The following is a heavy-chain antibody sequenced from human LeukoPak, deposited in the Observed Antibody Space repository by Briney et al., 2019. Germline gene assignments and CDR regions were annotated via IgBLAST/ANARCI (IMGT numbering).Heavy chain of an antibody. V-gene: IGHV3-23*05. CDR1: GFTFSSFA. CDR2: VSYTRIAT. D-gene: IGHD5-18*01. Sequence: GSLRLSCAASGFTFSSFALSWVRQAPGKGLEWVSGVSYTRIATYYADSVKGRFTISRDDSQNILYLQMNGLRAEDTAVYFCAKAFREFGTSSSYSSFDTWGQGTMVTVSS. J-gene: IGHJ3*02. CDR3: AKAFREFGTSSSYSSFDT.